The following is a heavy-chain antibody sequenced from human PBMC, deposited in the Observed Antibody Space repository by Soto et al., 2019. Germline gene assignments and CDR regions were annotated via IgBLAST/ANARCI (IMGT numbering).Heavy chain of an antibody. V-gene: IGHV3-33*01. CDR3: ASHPGGQRPTVY. CDR2: VWYDGVNK. D-gene: IGHD2-8*01. CDR1: GFTFSSYG. J-gene: IGHJ4*02. Sequence: QVQLVESGGGVVQPGTSLRLSCIASGFTFSSYGMHWVRQAPGKGLEWVAIVWYDGVNKYYADSVKGRFTISRDNSKNTLYLQMNSLRAEDTAVYYCASHPGGQRPTVYWGQGTLVTVSS.